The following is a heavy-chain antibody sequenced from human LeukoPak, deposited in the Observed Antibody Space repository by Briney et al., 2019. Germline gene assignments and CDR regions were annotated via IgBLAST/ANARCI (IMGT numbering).Heavy chain of an antibody. Sequence: GGSLRLSCAASGFTFSSYAMSWVRQAPGKGLEWVSAISGSGGSTYYADSVKGRFTISRDNSKNTLYLQMNSLRAEDTAVYYCANPGMFRGALGYFDYWGQGTLSPSPQ. CDR2: ISGSGGST. CDR3: ANPGMFRGALGYFDY. D-gene: IGHD3-10*01. CDR1: GFTFSSYA. V-gene: IGHV3-23*01. J-gene: IGHJ4*02.